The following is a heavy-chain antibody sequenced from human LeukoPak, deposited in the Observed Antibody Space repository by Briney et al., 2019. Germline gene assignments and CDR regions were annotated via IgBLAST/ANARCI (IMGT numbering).Heavy chain of an antibody. Sequence: ASVKVSFKASGYTFTSYAMHWVRQAPGQRLEWMGWINAGNGNTKYSQKFQGRVTITRDTSASTAYMELSSLRSEDTAVYYCARAPRIAAAGSSRNWYFDLWGRGTLVTVSS. D-gene: IGHD6-13*01. V-gene: IGHV1-3*01. J-gene: IGHJ2*01. CDR2: INAGNGNT. CDR1: GYTFTSYA. CDR3: ARAPRIAAAGSSRNWYFDL.